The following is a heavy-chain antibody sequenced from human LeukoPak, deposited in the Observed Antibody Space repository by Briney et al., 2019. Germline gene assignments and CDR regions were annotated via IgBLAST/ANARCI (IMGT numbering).Heavy chain of an antibody. J-gene: IGHJ4*02. CDR1: GFTVSGNY. V-gene: IGHV3-53*01. D-gene: IGHD6-13*01. CDR2: IYTAGST. Sequence: GGSLRLSCAASGFTVSGNYMSWVRQAPGKGLEWVSVIYTAGSTYNADSVKGRFTISRDKSKNTLYLQMNTLRAEDTAVYFCAGRSRWPGLSYWGQGTLLTVSS. CDR3: AGRSRWPGLSY.